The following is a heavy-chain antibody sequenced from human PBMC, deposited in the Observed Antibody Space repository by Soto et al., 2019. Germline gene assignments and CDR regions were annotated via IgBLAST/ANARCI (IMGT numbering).Heavy chain of an antibody. D-gene: IGHD5-18*01. CDR1: GGSISNKY. Sequence: PSETLSLTCIVSGGSISNKYWSWIRQPPGKGLEWIGYIYYTGSTTYHPSLTRRVAISLDTSMQQFSLRLNSVTAADTAVYYCARATIQRHFDSWGQGTLVTVSS. J-gene: IGHJ4*02. CDR3: ARATIQRHFDS. V-gene: IGHV4-59*01. CDR2: IYYTGST.